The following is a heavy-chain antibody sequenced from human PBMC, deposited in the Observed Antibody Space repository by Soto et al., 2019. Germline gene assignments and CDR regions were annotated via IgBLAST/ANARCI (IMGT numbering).Heavy chain of an antibody. Sequence: PSETLSLTCAFYVVSFSGYYWNWIRQPPGKGLEWIGEIDHSGYTNYNPSLKSRVTISVDTSKNQFSLRLTSVTAADTAVYYCARVRDWFDPWGQGTLVSVS. J-gene: IGHJ5*02. CDR1: VVSFSGYY. CDR3: ARVRDWFDP. CDR2: IDHSGYT. V-gene: IGHV4-34*01.